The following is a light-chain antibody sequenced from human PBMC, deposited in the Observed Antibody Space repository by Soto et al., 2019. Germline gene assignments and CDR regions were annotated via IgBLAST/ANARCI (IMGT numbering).Light chain of an antibody. Sequence: EIVLTQSPGTLSLSPGEIATLSFSASQSVSSSYLAWYQQKPGQAPRLLIYSASSRATGIPDRFSGSGSGTDFTLTISRLEPEDFAVYYCQQYGSSPITFGQGTKVDIK. CDR1: QSVSSSY. V-gene: IGKV3-20*01. J-gene: IGKJ1*01. CDR3: QQYGSSPIT. CDR2: SAS.